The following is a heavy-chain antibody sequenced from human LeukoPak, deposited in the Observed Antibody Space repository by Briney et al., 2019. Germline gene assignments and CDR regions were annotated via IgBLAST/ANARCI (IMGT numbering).Heavy chain of an antibody. D-gene: IGHD2-15*01. CDR1: GFTFSSYS. CDR3: ARDPGYCSGGSCQYYYYYYMDV. J-gene: IGHJ6*03. Sequence: GGSLRPSCAASGFTFSSYSMNWVRQAPGKGLEWVSSISSSSSYIYYADSVKGRFTISRDNAKNSLYLQMNSLRAEDTAVYYCARDPGYCSGGSCQYYYYYYMDVWGKGTTVTVSS. V-gene: IGHV3-21*01. CDR2: ISSSSSYI.